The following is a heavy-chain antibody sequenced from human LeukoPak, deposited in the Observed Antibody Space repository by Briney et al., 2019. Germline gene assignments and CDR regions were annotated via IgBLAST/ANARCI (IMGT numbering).Heavy chain of an antibody. J-gene: IGHJ4*02. CDR3: ARQLVAARHFDY. Sequence: GESLKISCKGSGYRFATSWLGWVRQMPGKGLEWMGIIYPGDSDTRYSPSFQGQVTISADKSINTAYQQWGSLKASDTAMYYCARQLVAARHFDYWGQGTLVSVSS. V-gene: IGHV5-51*01. CDR1: GYRFATSW. D-gene: IGHD6-6*01. CDR2: IYPGDSDT.